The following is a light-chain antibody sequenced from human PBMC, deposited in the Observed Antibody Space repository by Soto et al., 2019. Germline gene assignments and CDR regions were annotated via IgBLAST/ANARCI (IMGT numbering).Light chain of an antibody. J-gene: IGKJ2*01. Sequence: DIQMTQSPSSLSAVVGDRVSITCRSSLGIATYLNWYQQKPGKAPRPLIYTASTLESGVPSRFSGNGSVTDFTLTISSVQPEDFATYYCQHSFNTPPYTFGQGTKLEI. V-gene: IGKV1-39*01. CDR3: QHSFNTPPYT. CDR1: LGIATY. CDR2: TAS.